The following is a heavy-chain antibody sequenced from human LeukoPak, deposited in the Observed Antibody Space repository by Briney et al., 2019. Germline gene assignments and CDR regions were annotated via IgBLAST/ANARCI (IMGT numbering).Heavy chain of an antibody. V-gene: IGHV4-61*01. CDR2: IYYSGRT. CDR3: ARDNGPEEQNYYFDY. Sequence: ASETLSLTCTVSGGSVSSGSYYWSWIRQPPGKGLEWIGYIYYSGRTNYNPSLKSRVTISVDTSKNQFSLKLSSVTAADTAVYYCARDNGPEEQNYYFDYWGQGTLVTVSS. J-gene: IGHJ4*02. D-gene: IGHD1/OR15-1a*01. CDR1: GGSVSSGSYY.